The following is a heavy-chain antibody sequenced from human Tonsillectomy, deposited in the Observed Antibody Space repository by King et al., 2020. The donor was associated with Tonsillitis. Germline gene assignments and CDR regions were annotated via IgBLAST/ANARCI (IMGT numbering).Heavy chain of an antibody. CDR1: GYTFTSYG. D-gene: IGHD2-2*01. CDR3: ARDRGLGYCNTTSCFYYYYYMDV. J-gene: IGHJ6*03. Sequence: VQLVESGAEVKKPGASVKVSCKASGYTFTSYGVTWVRQAPGQGLEWMGWISPYNVNTNYAQKLQGRVTMTTDTSTSTAYMELRSLRSDDTAVYYCARDRGLGYCNTTSCFYYYYYMDVWGKGTTVTVSS. CDR2: ISPYNVNT. V-gene: IGHV1-18*01.